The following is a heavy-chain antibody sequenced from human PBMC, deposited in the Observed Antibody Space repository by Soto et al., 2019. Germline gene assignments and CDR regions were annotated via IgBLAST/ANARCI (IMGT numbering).Heavy chain of an antibody. CDR3: ARALRYCSGGSCYSPQDY. D-gene: IGHD2-15*01. V-gene: IGHV3-74*01. CDR1: GFTFSSYW. Sequence: EVQLVESGGDLVQPGGSLRLSCAASGFTFSSYWMHWVRQAPGKGLVWVSRINSDETRTTYADSVKGRFTISRDNAKNTLYLQMNSLRVEDTAVYYCARALRYCSGGSCYSPQDYWGQGTLVTVSS. CDR2: INSDETRT. J-gene: IGHJ4*02.